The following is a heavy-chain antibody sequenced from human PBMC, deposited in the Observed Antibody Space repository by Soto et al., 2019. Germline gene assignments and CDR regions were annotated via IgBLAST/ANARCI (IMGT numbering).Heavy chain of an antibody. CDR3: AKGIIEYYYGSGSFFGY. J-gene: IGHJ4*02. D-gene: IGHD3-10*01. CDR2: ISGSGGST. Sequence: GSLRLSCAASGFTFSSYAMSWVRQAPGKGLEWVSAISGSGGSTYYADSVKGRFTISRDNSKNTLYLQMNSLRAEDTAVYYCAKGIIEYYYGSGSFFGYWGQGTLVTVSS. V-gene: IGHV3-23*01. CDR1: GFTFSSYA.